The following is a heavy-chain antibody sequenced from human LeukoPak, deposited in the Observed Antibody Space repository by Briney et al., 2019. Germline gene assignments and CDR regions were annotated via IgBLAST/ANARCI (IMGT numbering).Heavy chain of an antibody. V-gene: IGHV1-69*11. CDR3: ATSSRTYSSTDY. CDR1: GGTFSSYA. J-gene: IGHJ4*02. CDR2: IIPILGSA. Sequence: SVKVSCKASGGTFSSYAISWVRQAPGQGLGWMGWIIPILGSANYAQSFQGRVTMTADESTSTAYMELSSLRSEDTAVYYCATSSRTYSSTDYWGQGALVTVSS. D-gene: IGHD6-13*01.